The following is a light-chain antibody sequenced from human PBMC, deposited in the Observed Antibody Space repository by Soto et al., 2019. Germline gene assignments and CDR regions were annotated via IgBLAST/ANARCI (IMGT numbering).Light chain of an antibody. CDR1: QSVSSN. V-gene: IGKV3-15*01. Sequence: ELVMPQSPATLSVSPGARATLSCRASQSVSSNFAWYQQKPGQAPRLLIYGASTRATGITARFSGSGSGTEFTHTISSLQSTDFAVYYCQQDNNWPPLTFGGGTKVEIK. CDR2: GAS. CDR3: QQDNNWPPLT. J-gene: IGKJ4*01.